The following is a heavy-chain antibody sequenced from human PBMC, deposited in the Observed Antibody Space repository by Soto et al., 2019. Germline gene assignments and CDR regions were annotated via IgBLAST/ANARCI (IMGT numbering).Heavy chain of an antibody. D-gene: IGHD7-27*01. V-gene: IGHV4-59*01. CDR2: IYYSGST. CDR1: GGSISSYY. CDR3: ASYPRGY. J-gene: IGHJ4*02. Sequence: QVQLQESSPGLVKPSETLSLTCTVSGGSISSYYWSWIRQPPGKGLEWIGYIYYSGSTNYNPSLKSRVTISVDTSKNQFSLKLSSVTAADTAVYYCASYPRGYWGQGTLVTVSS.